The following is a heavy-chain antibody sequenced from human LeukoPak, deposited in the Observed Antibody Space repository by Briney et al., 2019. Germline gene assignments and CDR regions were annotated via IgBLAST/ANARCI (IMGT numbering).Heavy chain of an antibody. CDR3: ARAGVGSGWPF. CDR2: INPDGGGT. D-gene: IGHD6-19*01. J-gene: IGHJ4*02. CDR1: GYTFTHYH. Sequence: ASVKVSCKASGYTFTHYHMHWVRQAPGQGLEWMAWINPDGGGTKYAQEFQGRVTLTRDTSISTAYMELRSLRSDDTAVYYCARAGVGSGWPFWGQGTLVTVSS. V-gene: IGHV1-2*02.